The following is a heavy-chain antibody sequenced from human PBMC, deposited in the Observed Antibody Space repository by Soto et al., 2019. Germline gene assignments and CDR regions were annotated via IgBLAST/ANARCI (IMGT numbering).Heavy chain of an antibody. CDR1: GFSFDSYW. V-gene: IGHV3-74*01. CDR2: IDYDGTTT. J-gene: IGHJ1*01. D-gene: IGHD2-2*01. CDR3: ARGPRASSGGTGAY. Sequence: EVQLVESGGGLVQPGGSLRLSCAASGFSFDSYWMHWVRQAPGQGPVWVSRIDYDGTTTNYADSVKGRFTISRDNAKNTLYLQMNRLRPEETAVYYCARGPRASSGGTGAYWGQGTLVNVSS.